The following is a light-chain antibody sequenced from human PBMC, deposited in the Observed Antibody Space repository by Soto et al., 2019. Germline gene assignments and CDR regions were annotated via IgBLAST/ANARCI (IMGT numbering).Light chain of an antibody. Sequence: QSALTQPASVSGSPGQSITISCTGTNSDIGGYNYVSWYQQHPGEAPKLMIYEVNNRPSGISDRFSGSKSGNTASLTISGLQTDDEADYYCNSYTSSSTRVVFGGGTKLTVL. CDR3: NSYTSSSTRVV. CDR2: EVN. V-gene: IGLV2-14*01. J-gene: IGLJ3*02. CDR1: NSDIGGYNY.